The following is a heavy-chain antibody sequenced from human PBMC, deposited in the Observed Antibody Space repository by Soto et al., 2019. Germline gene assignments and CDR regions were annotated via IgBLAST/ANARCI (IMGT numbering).Heavy chain of an antibody. Sequence: GGSLRLSCAASGFTFSSYSMNWVRQAPGKGLEWVSYISSSSSTIYYADSVKGRFTISRDNAKNSLYLQMNSLRAEDTAVYYCARVRSYDSYYYYYMDVWGKGTTVTVSS. J-gene: IGHJ6*03. CDR1: GFTFSSYS. CDR3: ARVRSYDSYYYYYMDV. V-gene: IGHV3-48*01. D-gene: IGHD5-12*01. CDR2: ISSSSSTI.